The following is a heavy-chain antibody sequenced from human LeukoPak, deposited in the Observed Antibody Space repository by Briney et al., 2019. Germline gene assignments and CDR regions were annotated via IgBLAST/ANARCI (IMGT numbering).Heavy chain of an antibody. V-gene: IGHV3-23*01. CDR3: AKDGHSSGWWD. J-gene: IGHJ4*02. CDR2: ISGSGGST. D-gene: IGHD6-19*01. CDR1: GLTFSSYA. Sequence: PGGSVRLSCAASGLTFSSYAMSWVRRAPGKGLEWVSVISGSGGSTYYADSVKGRCTIFRDNSKNTLYLQMNSLRAEHTAVYYFAKDGHSSGWWDWGQGTLVTVSS.